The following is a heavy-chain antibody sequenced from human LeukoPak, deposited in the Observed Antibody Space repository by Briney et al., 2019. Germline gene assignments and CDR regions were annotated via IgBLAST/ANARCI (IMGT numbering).Heavy chain of an antibody. V-gene: IGHV4-59*08. J-gene: IGHJ6*03. CDR1: GGSISSYN. CDR3: ARQDALGKFPPPYYMDV. D-gene: IGHD3-16*01. Sequence: SATLSLTCSVSGGSISSYNWNWIRPPLGKGLEWIGYISESGSTNYNSSLENRVTLSLDTSKSQISLNLRSATVADTAVYYCARQDALGKFPPPYYMDVWGKGTTVSVS. CDR2: ISESGST.